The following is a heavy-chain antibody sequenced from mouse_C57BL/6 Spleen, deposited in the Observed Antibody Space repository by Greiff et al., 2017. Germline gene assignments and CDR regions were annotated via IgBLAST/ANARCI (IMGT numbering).Heavy chain of an antibody. CDR3: ARVYSNYDAMDY. CDR1: GYTFTSYW. D-gene: IGHD2-5*01. J-gene: IGHJ4*01. V-gene: IGHV1-59*01. CDR2: IDPSDSYT. Sequence: QVHVKQPGAELVRPGTSVKLSCKASGYTFTSYWMHWVKQRPGQGLEWIGVIDPSDSYTNYNQKFKGKATLTVDTSSSTAYMQLSSLTSEDSAVYYCARVYSNYDAMDYWGQGTSVTVSS.